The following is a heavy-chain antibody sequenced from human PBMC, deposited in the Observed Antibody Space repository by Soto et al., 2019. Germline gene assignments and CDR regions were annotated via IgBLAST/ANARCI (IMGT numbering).Heavy chain of an antibody. CDR2: INAGNGNT. J-gene: IGHJ6*02. Sequence: QVQLVQSGAEEKKPGASVKVSCKASGYTFASDAMHRVRQAPGQRLEWMGWINAGNGNTKYSQKFQGRVTITRDTSASTAYMELSSLRSEDTAVYYCARDSSYYGMDVWGQRTTVTVSS. V-gene: IGHV1-3*05. CDR3: ARDSSYYGMDV. CDR1: GYTFASDA.